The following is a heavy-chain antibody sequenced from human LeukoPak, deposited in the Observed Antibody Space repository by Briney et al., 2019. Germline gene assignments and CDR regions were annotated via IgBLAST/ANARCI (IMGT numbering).Heavy chain of an antibody. CDR2: INPNSGGT. Sequence: GASVKVSCKASGYTFRGYYMHWVRQAPGQGLEWMGWINPNSGGTNYAQKFQGRVTMTRDTSISTAYMELSRLRSDDTAVYYCARSLYCGSGSYSPPFDYWGQGTLVTVSS. V-gene: IGHV1-2*02. D-gene: IGHD3-10*01. J-gene: IGHJ4*02. CDR3: ARSLYCGSGSYSPPFDY. CDR1: GYTFRGYY.